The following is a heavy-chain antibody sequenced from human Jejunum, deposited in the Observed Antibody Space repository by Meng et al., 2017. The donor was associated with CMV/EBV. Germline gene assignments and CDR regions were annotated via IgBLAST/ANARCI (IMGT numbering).Heavy chain of an antibody. CDR1: GYPFTNYY. Sequence: SGYPFTNYYMHWVRQAPGHGLEWMGIINPNGGTTTYEKKFQGRVTMTRDTSTTTVYLDLSSLRSEDTAVYYCAREHDQYHGWFDPWGQGTRVTVSS. V-gene: IGHV1-46*01. D-gene: IGHD2-2*01. CDR2: INPNGGTT. J-gene: IGHJ5*02. CDR3: AREHDQYHGWFDP.